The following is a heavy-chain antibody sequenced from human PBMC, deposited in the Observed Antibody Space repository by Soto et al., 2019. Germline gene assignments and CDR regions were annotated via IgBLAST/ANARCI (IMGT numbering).Heavy chain of an antibody. Sequence: AAVKVSCKASGYPFTIYGISWVRQAPGQGLEWMGWITAYNGNTNYAQKLQGRVTMTTDTSTSTAYMELRSLRSDDTAVYYCARRKAGLFLLWDYWGQGTLVTVSS. CDR1: GYPFTIYG. V-gene: IGHV1-18*04. J-gene: IGHJ4*02. CDR2: ITAYNGNT. CDR3: ARRKAGLFLLWDY. D-gene: IGHD2-21*01.